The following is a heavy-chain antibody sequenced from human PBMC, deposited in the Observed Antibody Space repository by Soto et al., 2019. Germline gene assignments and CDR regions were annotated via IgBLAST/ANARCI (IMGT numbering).Heavy chain of an antibody. Sequence: GASVKVSCKASGYTFTGYYMHWVRQAPGQGLEWMGWINPNSGGTNYAQKFQGKVTMTRDTSIGTAYMELSRLRSDDAAVYYCARDLFGPSIGNYCSSTSCIHYPHGMDVWGQGTTVTVSS. D-gene: IGHD2-2*01. V-gene: IGHV1-2*02. CDR2: INPNSGGT. CDR3: ARDLFGPSIGNYCSSTSCIHYPHGMDV. CDR1: GYTFTGYY. J-gene: IGHJ6*02.